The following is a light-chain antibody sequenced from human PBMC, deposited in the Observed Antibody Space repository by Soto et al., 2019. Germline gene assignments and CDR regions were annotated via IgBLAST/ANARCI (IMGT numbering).Light chain of an antibody. CDR3: HQCSYSPLT. J-gene: IGKJ4*01. CDR1: QSVTNNY. CDR2: GAS. Sequence: EIVLTQSPGTLSLSPGERATLSCRASQSVTNNYLAWYQQKPGQAPRLLIYGASNRATGIPDRFSGSGSGTEFTLTINRLEPEDFAVYYCHQCSYSPLTFGGGTKVEIK. V-gene: IGKV3-20*01.